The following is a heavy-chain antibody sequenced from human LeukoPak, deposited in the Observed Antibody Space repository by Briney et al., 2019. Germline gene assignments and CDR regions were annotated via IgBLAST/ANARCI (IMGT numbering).Heavy chain of an antibody. J-gene: IGHJ4*02. CDR3: ARDPGTYVGYCFSTSCYDYFDY. CDR1: GYTFTSYG. V-gene: IGHV1-18*01. CDR2: ISAYNGNT. Sequence: GASVNVSCKASGYTFTSYGISWVRQAPGKGLEWMGWISAYNGNTNYAQKLQGGVTMTPHTSQSTAHMELRSLRSDDTAVYYCARDPGTYVGYCFSTSCYDYFDYWGQGTLVTVSS. D-gene: IGHD2-2*01.